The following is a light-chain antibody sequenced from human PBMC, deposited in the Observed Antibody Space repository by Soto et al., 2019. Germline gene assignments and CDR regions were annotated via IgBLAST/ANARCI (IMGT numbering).Light chain of an antibody. CDR2: DVS. CDR3: HQYGSSPLT. Sequence: EIVLTQSPGTLSLSPGEGATLSCRASQSVSSSLLAWFQQKPGQAPRLHIHDVSSRATGIPDRFSGSGPGTDFSLSISRLEPEDFAVYYCHQYGSSPLTFGQGTKLEIK. CDR1: QSVSSSL. V-gene: IGKV3-20*01. J-gene: IGKJ2*01.